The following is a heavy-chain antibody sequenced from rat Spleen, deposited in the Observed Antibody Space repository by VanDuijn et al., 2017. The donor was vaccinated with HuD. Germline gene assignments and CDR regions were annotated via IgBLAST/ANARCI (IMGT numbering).Heavy chain of an antibody. D-gene: IGHD1-9*01. V-gene: IGHV2S12*01. CDR1: GFSLTSYH. Sequence: QVQLKESGPGLVQPSQTLSLTCTVSGFSLTSYHVSWVRQPPGKGLEWIAAISSGGSTYYNSALKSRLSISRDTSKSQVFLKMNSLQTEDTAIYFCTGVGTMGITLDYWGQGVMVTVSS. J-gene: IGHJ2*01. CDR3: TGVGTMGITLDY. CDR2: ISSGGST.